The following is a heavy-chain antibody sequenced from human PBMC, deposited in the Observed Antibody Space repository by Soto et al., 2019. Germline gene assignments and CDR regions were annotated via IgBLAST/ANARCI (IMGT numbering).Heavy chain of an antibody. CDR1: VFSVSDNY. CDR2: IDTAGRT. V-gene: IGHV3-53*01. J-gene: IGHJ4*02. CDR3: ARLLKQDDPFDY. D-gene: IGHD1-1*01. Sequence: GGSLRLSCEASVFSVSDNYMTWVRQAPGKGLEWVSVIDTAGRTNYAGSVKGRFTISRDNAKNTLHLQMNSLRAEDTAVYYCARLLKQDDPFDYWGQGPLVTVSS.